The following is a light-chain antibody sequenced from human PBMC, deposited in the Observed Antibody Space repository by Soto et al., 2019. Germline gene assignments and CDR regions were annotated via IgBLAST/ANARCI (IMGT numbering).Light chain of an antibody. CDR2: AAS. J-gene: IGKJ1*01. CDR1: QSISDY. V-gene: IGKV1-39*01. CDR3: QQSYSTPWT. Sequence: DIQMTQSPSSLSASVGDRVTITCRASQSISDYLNWYQQKPGKAPKLLIYAASSLQSGVPSRFSGSGSGTDFTLIISSLQPEDFATYYCQQSYSTPWTFGQGTKVDIK.